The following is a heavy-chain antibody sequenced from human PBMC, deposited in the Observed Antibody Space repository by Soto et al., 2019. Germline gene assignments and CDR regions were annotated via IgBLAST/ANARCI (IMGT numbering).Heavy chain of an antibody. V-gene: IGHV4-61*01. D-gene: IGHD6-19*01. Sequence: SETLSLTCTVSGGSVSSGSYYWSWIRQPPGKGLEWIGYIYYSGSTNYNPSLKSRVTISVDTSKNQFSLKLSSVTAADTAVYYCARVGYSSGWYFDYWGQGTLVTVSS. CDR3: ARVGYSSGWYFDY. CDR1: GGSVSSGSYY. CDR2: IYYSGST. J-gene: IGHJ4*02.